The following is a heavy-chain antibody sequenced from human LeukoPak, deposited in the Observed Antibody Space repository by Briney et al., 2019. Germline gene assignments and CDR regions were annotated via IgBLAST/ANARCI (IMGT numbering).Heavy chain of an antibody. Sequence: GGSLRLSCAASGFTFSNYMMHWVRQAPGKGLVWVSRIKSDGITITYADSVKGRFTISRDNAKNTLYLQMNSLRAEDTAVYYCLRDLNWSLDQWGRGTLVTVSS. D-gene: IGHD1-20*01. J-gene: IGHJ4*02. CDR1: GFTFSNYM. CDR2: IKSDGITI. V-gene: IGHV3-74*01. CDR3: LRDLNWSLDQ.